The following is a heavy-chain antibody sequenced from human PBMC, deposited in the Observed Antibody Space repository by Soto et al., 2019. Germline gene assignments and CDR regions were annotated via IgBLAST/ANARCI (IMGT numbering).Heavy chain of an antibody. V-gene: IGHV1-18*04. J-gene: IGHJ5*02. D-gene: IGHD2-2*01. CDR3: ASPLPAGGGDWFDP. CDR2: ITADNGNT. CDR1: GFTFATYG. Sequence: QFQLVQSGAEVGNPGASVKLSCKASGFTFATYGITWVRQAPGQGLEWMGWITADNGNTNYAQKFQGRVTITADESTSTAYMELSSLRSEDTAVYYCASPLPAGGGDWFDPWGQGTLVTVSS.